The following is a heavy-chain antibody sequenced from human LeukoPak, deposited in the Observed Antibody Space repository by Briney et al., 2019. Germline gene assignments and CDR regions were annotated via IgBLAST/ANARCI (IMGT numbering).Heavy chain of an antibody. CDR3: GKTTVGYSSGQKPAWPVDY. V-gene: IGHV3-23*01. J-gene: IGHJ4*02. CDR1: EFTFGSHA. CDR2: IFGSGGSP. D-gene: IGHD5-18*01. Sequence: GGSLRLSCEASEFTFGSHAMYWVRQAPGKGLEWVAGIFGSGGSPHYADSVKGRFTISRDNSRNTVYLQINSLRAEDTAVYYCGKTTVGYSSGQKPAWPVDYWGQGTLVTVSS.